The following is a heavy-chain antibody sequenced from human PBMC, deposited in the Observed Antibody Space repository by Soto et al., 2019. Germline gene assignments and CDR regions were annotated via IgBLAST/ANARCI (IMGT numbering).Heavy chain of an antibody. CDR2: IGSGDT. J-gene: IGHJ3*01. CDR1: GYSFDSYA. CDR3: ARENDPYGFDL. Sequence: QVQLVQSGATQEKPGASVKVSCEAFGYSFDSYAYSWVRQASGQGLEWMGRIGSGDTKYAQKLQGRVTMTTDTSTNTAYMELRSLRSDDTALYYCARENDPYGFDLWGQGTMVTVSS. V-gene: IGHV1-18*01.